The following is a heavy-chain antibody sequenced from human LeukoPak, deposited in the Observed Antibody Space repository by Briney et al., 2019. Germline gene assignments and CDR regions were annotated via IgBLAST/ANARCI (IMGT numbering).Heavy chain of an antibody. J-gene: IGHJ6*02. CDR2: INPSGDST. Sequence: EASVEVSCKASGYTFTSYYMHWVRQAPGQGPEWMGIINPSGDSTSYAQKFQGRVTMTRDTSTSTVYMELSSLRSDDTAVYYCARAVSDNDYGMDVWGQGTTVTVSS. CDR3: ARAVSDNDYGMDV. CDR1: GYTFTSYY. D-gene: IGHD2-8*01. V-gene: IGHV1-46*01.